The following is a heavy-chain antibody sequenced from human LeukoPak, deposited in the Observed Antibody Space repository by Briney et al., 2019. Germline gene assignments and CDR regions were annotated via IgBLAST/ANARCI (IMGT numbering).Heavy chain of an antibody. CDR2: MNPNSGNT. D-gene: IGHD6-13*01. V-gene: IGHV1-8*03. CDR3: ARGPFRAAAGTEQAIDY. Sequence: GASVKVSCKASGYTFTSYAMNWVRQATGQGLEWMGWMNPNSGNTGYAQKFHGRGTITRNTSISTAYMELSSLRSEDTAVYYCARGPFRAAAGTEQAIDYWGQGTLVTVSS. J-gene: IGHJ4*02. CDR1: GYTFTSYA.